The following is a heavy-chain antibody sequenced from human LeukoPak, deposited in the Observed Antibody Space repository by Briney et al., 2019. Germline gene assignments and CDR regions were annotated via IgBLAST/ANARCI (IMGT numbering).Heavy chain of an antibody. J-gene: IGHJ5*02. CDR3: AKGAAAGKVDWFDP. CDR2: ITGYGAT. CDR1: GFTFSNFA. V-gene: IGHV3-23*01. D-gene: IGHD6-13*01. Sequence: GGSLRLSCAASGFTFSNFAMMWVRQAPGTGLQWVSTITGYGATFYADSVRGRFTIFRDTSMNTLFLQMNSLGAEDTAVYYCAKGAAAGKVDWFDPWGQGTLVAVSS.